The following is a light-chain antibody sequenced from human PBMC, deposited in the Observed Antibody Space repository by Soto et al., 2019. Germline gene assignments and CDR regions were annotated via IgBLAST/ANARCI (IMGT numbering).Light chain of an antibody. CDR3: QQRSNWPPT. CDR1: QSVSSY. J-gene: IGKJ5*01. V-gene: IGKV3-11*01. Sequence: EIVLAQSPATLALSPVERGTLSCRASQSVSSYLAWYQQKPGQAPRLLIYDASNRATGIPARFSGSGSGTDFTLTISSLGPEDFAVYYCQQRSNWPPTFGQGTRLEIK. CDR2: DAS.